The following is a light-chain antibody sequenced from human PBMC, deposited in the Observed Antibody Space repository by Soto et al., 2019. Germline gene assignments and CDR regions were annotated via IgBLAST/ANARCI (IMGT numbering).Light chain of an antibody. Sequence: DIQMTQSPSTLSASVGDRVTIICRASQSISSRLAWYQLRPGKAPKLLIYDGYNLKSGVPSKFSGSGSGTDFTLTMRSLQPDDFASYYCDQYKSDPYNFGQGTKVESK. CDR3: DQYKSDPYN. V-gene: IGKV1-5*02. CDR1: QSISSR. CDR2: DGY. J-gene: IGKJ2*01.